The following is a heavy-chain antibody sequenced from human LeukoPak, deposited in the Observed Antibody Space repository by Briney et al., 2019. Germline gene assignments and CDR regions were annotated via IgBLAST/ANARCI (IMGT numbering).Heavy chain of an antibody. CDR3: AKGYRYGYTGGYYFDY. J-gene: IGHJ4*02. V-gene: IGHV3-23*01. D-gene: IGHD5-18*01. CDR1: GFTFSSYA. Sequence: GGSLRLSCAASGFTFSSYAMSWVRQAPGKGLEWVSAISGSGGSTYSADSVKGRFTISRDNSKNTLYLQMNSLRAEDTAVYYCAKGYRYGYTGGYYFDYWGQGTLVTVSS. CDR2: ISGSGGST.